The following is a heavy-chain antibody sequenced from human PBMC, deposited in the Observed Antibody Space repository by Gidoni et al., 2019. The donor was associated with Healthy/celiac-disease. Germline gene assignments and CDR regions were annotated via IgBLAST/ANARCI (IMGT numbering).Heavy chain of an antibody. CDR3: ARAGVVPAARNYYYGMDV. J-gene: IGHJ6*04. V-gene: IGHV1-69*01. CDR2: IIPIFGTE. CDR1: GGTFSIYA. Sequence: QVQLVQSGAEVKKPGSSLKVSCKASGGTFSIYAISWVRQAPGQGLEWMGGIIPIFGTENYAKKFQGRVTITADESTSTAYMELSSLRSEDTAVYYCARAGVVPAARNYYYGMDVWGKGTTVTVSS. D-gene: IGHD2-2*01.